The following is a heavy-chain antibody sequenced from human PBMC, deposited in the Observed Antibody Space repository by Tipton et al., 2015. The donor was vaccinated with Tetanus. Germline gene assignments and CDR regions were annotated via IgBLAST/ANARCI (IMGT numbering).Heavy chain of an antibody. V-gene: IGHV4-34*01. D-gene: IGHD6-13*01. CDR3: ARIIIAARKSSAFDI. CDR2: INHSGST. Sequence: TLSLTCAVYGGSFSGYYWSWIRQPPGKGLEWIGEINHSGSTNYNPSLKSRVTISVDTSKNHFSLKLSSVTAADTAVYYCARIIIAARKSSAFDIWGQGTMVTVSS. J-gene: IGHJ3*02. CDR1: GGSFSGYY.